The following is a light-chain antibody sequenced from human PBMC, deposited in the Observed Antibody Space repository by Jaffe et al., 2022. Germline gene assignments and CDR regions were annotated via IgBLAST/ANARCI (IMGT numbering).Light chain of an antibody. J-gene: IGKJ4*01. CDR3: QHRSSWPLGS. CDR2: DAS. CDR1: QSVSSY. V-gene: IGKV3-11*01. Sequence: EIVLTQSPATLSLSPGERATLSCRASQSVSSYLAWYQQKPGQAPRLLIYDASNRATGIPARFSGTGSGTDFTLTISSLEPEDFAIYYCQHRSSWPLGSFGGGTKVEIK.